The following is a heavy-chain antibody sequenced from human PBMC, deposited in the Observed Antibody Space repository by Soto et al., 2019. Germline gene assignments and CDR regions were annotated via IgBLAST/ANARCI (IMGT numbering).Heavy chain of an antibody. Sequence: SETLSLTCTVSGGSISSSTYYWGWMRQPPGKGLEWIASFFIGGNTYYNPSLKSRVTISVDTSKNQFSLKLSSVTAADTAVYYCARVRAPAARQFYFDYWGQGTLVTVSS. J-gene: IGHJ4*02. CDR1: GGSISSSTYY. D-gene: IGHD6-6*01. V-gene: IGHV4-39*07. CDR2: FFIGGNT. CDR3: ARVRAPAARQFYFDY.